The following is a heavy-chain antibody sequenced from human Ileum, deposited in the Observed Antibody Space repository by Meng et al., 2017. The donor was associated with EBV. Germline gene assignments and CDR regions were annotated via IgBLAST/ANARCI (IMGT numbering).Heavy chain of an antibody. D-gene: IGHD1-26*01. Sequence: QVQLVQSGAGVKMPGASIKLSCKASGYTFTGYAIHWVRQAPGQRLEWMGWINPGSGNTKYSQKFQGRVTITRDTSATTVYMDLSSLRSEDTAVFYCARDGGFSVGATKYDYWGQGALVTVSS. V-gene: IGHV1-3*01. CDR1: GYTFTGYA. J-gene: IGHJ4*02. CDR3: ARDGGFSVGATKYDY. CDR2: INPGSGNT.